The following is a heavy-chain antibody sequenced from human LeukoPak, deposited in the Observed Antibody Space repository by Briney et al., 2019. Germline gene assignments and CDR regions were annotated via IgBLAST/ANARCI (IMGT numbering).Heavy chain of an antibody. V-gene: IGHV3-74*01. Sequence: GGSLRLSCAASGFTFSRYWMHWVRQVPGKGLMWVSRINPDGSSTSYADSVKGRFTISRDNAKNTLYLQMNSLRAEDTALYYCVKASSSSPQYNWFDAWGQGTLVTVSS. J-gene: IGHJ5*02. CDR3: VKASSSSPQYNWFDA. CDR2: INPDGSST. D-gene: IGHD6-6*01. CDR1: GFTFSRYW.